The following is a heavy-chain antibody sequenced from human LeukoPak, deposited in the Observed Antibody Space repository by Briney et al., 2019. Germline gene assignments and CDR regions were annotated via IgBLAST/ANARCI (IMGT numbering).Heavy chain of an antibody. J-gene: IGHJ3*02. V-gene: IGHV4-61*02. Sequence: SQTLPLTCTVSGGPISSGSYYWSWIRQPAGKGLEWIGRIYTSGSTNYNPSLKSRVTISVDTSKNQFSLKLSSVTAADTAVYYCASTQLDAFDIWGQGTMVTVSS. D-gene: IGHD1-1*01. CDR3: ASTQLDAFDI. CDR1: GGPISSGSYY. CDR2: IYTSGST.